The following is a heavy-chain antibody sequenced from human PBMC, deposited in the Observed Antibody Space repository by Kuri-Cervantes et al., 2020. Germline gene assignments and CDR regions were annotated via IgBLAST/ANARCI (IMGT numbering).Heavy chain of an antibody. V-gene: IGHV5-51*01. J-gene: IGHJ6*03. CDR1: GYSFTSYC. CDR2: IYPGDSDT. CDR3: ARQNTAMGYYYYYMDV. D-gene: IGHD5-18*01. Sequence: KVSCKGSGYSFTSYCIGWVRQMPGKGLEWMGIIYPGDSDTRYSPSFQGQVTISADKSISTAYLQWSSLKASDTAMYYCARQNTAMGYYYYYMDVWGKGTTVTVSS.